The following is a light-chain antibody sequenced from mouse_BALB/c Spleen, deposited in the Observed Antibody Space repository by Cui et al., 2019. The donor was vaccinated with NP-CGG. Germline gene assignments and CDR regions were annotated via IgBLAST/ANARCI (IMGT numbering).Light chain of an antibody. V-gene: IGLV1*01. Sequence: QAVVTQESALTTSPGETVTLTCRSSTGAVITSNYANWVQEKPDHLFTGLIGGNSNRAPGVPARFSGSLIGDKAALTITGAQNEDEAIYFCALWYSNHWVFGGGTKLTVL. CDR1: TGAVITSNY. CDR2: GNS. CDR3: ALWYSNHWV. J-gene: IGLJ1*01.